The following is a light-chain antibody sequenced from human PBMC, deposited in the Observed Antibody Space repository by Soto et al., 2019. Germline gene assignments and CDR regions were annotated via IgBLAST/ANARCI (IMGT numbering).Light chain of an antibody. V-gene: IGKV1-9*01. Sequence: IQLTQSPSSLSASVGDRVTITCRASQGISSYLGWYQQKPGKAPNLLIYDASTLHSGVPSRFSGGGSGTDFTLTTSSLQPEDFTTYYCQQVNVYPSTFGGGTKVDNK. CDR3: QQVNVYPST. J-gene: IGKJ4*01. CDR1: QGISSY. CDR2: DAS.